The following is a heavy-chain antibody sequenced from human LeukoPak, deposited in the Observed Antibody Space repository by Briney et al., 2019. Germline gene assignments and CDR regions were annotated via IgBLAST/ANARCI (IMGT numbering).Heavy chain of an antibody. Sequence: ASVKVSCKASGYAFTSYDINWVRQATGQGLEWMGWMNPNSGNTGYAQKFQGRVTITRNTSISTAYMELSSLRSEDTAVYYCARVGCSSTSCYQGLAFDIWGQGTMVTVSS. D-gene: IGHD2-2*01. CDR2: MNPNSGNT. J-gene: IGHJ3*02. CDR3: ARVGCSSTSCYQGLAFDI. V-gene: IGHV1-8*03. CDR1: GYAFTSYD.